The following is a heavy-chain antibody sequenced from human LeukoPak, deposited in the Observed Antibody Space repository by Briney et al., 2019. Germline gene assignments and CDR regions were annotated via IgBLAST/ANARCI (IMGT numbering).Heavy chain of an antibody. D-gene: IGHD1-7*01. CDR1: GFTFSSYG. Sequence: TGGSLRLSCAASGFTFSSYGMHWVRQAPGKGLDWMAIISYDGSNKYYADSVKGRFTISRDNSKNTLYLQMNSLRAEDTAVYYCARALGGAGTYVSSTAIDHWGQGTLVTVSS. V-gene: IGHV3-30*19. CDR3: ARALGGAGTYVSSTAIDH. J-gene: IGHJ4*02. CDR2: ISYDGSNK.